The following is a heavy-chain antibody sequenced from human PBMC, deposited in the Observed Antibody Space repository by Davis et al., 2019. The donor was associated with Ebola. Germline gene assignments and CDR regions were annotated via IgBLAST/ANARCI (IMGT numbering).Heavy chain of an antibody. D-gene: IGHD6-13*01. J-gene: IGHJ6*02. CDR2: TWYDGNNK. CDR1: GFTFSSYA. Sequence: PGGSLRLSCAASGFTFSSYAMSWVRQAPGKGLEWVAHTWYDGNNKYYADSVKGRFTISRDNSKNTLFLQIHSLRAEDTAVYYCARGGIPSGGLYQFYGLDVWGQGTTVTVSS. V-gene: IGHV3-33*08. CDR3: ARGGIPSGGLYQFYGLDV.